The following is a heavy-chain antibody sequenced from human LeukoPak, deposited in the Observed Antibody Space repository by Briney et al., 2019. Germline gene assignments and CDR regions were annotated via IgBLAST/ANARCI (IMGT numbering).Heavy chain of an antibody. J-gene: IGHJ5*02. V-gene: IGHV1-8*03. D-gene: IGHD2-2*02. Sequence: ASVKVSCKASGYTFTSYDINWVRQATGQGLEWMGWMNPNSGNTGCAQKFQGRVTITRNTSISTAYMELSSLRSEDTAVYYCARGVGGYCSSTSCYIGSPWFDPWGQGTLVTVSS. CDR2: MNPNSGNT. CDR3: ARGVGGYCSSTSCYIGSPWFDP. CDR1: GYTFTSYD.